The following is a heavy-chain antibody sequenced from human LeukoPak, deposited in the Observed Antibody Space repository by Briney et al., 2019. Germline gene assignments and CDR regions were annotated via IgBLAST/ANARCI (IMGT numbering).Heavy chain of an antibody. D-gene: IGHD2/OR15-2a*01. Sequence: SETLSLTCTVSGGSISSYFWSGVRQPPGKGLEWIGYIYYSGSTNYNPSLKSRVTISVDTSKNQFSLKLSSVTAADTAVYYCARGATSLSYFDSRGQGTLVTVSS. CDR3: ARGATSLSYFDS. CDR2: IYYSGST. J-gene: IGHJ4*02. CDR1: GGSISSYF. V-gene: IGHV4-59*01.